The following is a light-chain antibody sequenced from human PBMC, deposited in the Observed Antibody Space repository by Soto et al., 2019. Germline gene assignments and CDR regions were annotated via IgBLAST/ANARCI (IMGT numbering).Light chain of an antibody. CDR2: RNT. CDR1: ISDIGAGFD. CDR3: QSYENSRTGFSA. V-gene: IGLV1-40*01. Sequence: QCLLTQAPSVSGAPGQRFPISCTGSISDIGAGFDVHWYQHLPGTAPKLLLYRNTNRPSGAPGRFSRSKSGTSASLVITGLQAEDEADYYCQSYENSRTGFSAFGTGTKVTVL. J-gene: IGLJ1*01.